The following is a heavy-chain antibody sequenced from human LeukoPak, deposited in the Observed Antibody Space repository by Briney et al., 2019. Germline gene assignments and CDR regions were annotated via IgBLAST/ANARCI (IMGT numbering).Heavy chain of an antibody. D-gene: IGHD3-16*01. CDR1: GYTFTGYY. Sequence: ASVKVSCKASGYTFTGYYMHWVRQAPGQGLEWMGWINPNSGGTNYAQKFQGRVTMTRDTSISTAYMELSRLRSDDTAVYYCARDLIIWGASLLGAFDIWGQGTMVTVSS. CDR2: INPNSGGT. CDR3: ARDLIIWGASLLGAFDI. V-gene: IGHV1-2*02. J-gene: IGHJ3*02.